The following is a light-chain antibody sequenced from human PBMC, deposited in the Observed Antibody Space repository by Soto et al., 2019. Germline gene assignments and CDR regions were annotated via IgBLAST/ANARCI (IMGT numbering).Light chain of an antibody. CDR2: DAS. J-gene: IGKJ1*01. V-gene: IGKV1-33*01. Sequence: DIQMTQSPSSLSASVGDRVTITCQASQDISNYLNWYQQKPGKAPKLLIYDASNLETGVPSRFSGSGSGTDFTFTISSLQAEDFATYYCHQNYNVPPWTFGQGTKVEIK. CDR3: HQNYNVPPWT. CDR1: QDISNY.